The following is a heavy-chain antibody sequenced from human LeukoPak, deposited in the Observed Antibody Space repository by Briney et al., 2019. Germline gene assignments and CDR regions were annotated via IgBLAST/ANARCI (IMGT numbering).Heavy chain of an antibody. CDR1: GFTFSSYG. V-gene: IGHV3-30*02. J-gene: IGHJ6*03. Sequence: GGSLRLSCATSGFTFSSYGMHWVRQAPGRGLEWVAFIRYDGSNKYYADSVKGRFTISRDNSKNTLYLQMNSLRAEDTAVYYCAKGGGWEVQYYYYYMDVWGKGTTVTISS. D-gene: IGHD1-26*01. CDR3: AKGGGWEVQYYYYYMDV. CDR2: IRYDGSNK.